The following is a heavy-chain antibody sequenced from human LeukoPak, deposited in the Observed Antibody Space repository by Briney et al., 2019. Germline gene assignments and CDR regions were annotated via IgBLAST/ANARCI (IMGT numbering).Heavy chain of an antibody. J-gene: IGHJ2*01. Sequence: GGSLRLSCAASGFTFSSYEMNWVRQAPGKGLEWVSYISSSGSTIYYADSVKGRFTISRDNAKNSLYLQMNSLRAEDTAVYYCAREGGSGYDYTYWYFDLWGRGTLVTVSS. CDR1: GFTFSSYE. CDR3: AREGGSGYDYTYWYFDL. CDR2: ISSSGSTI. V-gene: IGHV3-48*03. D-gene: IGHD5-12*01.